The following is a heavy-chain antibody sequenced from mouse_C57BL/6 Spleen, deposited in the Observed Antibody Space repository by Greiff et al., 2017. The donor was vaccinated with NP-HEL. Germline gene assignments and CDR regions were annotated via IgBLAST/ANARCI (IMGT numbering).Heavy chain of an antibody. CDR3: ARERLRVYYFDY. CDR1: GYAFSSYW. CDR2: IYPGDGDT. J-gene: IGHJ2*01. Sequence: QVQLKQSGAELVKPGASVKISCKASGYAFSSYWMNWVKQRPGKGLEWIGQIYPGDGDTNYNGKFKGKATLTADKSSSTAYMQLSSLTSEDSAVYFCARERLRVYYFDYWGQGTTLTVSS. V-gene: IGHV1-80*01. D-gene: IGHD2-4*01.